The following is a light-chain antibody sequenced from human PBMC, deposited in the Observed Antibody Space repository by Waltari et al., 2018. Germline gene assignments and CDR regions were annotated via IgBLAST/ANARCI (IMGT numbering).Light chain of an antibody. Sequence: EIVMTHSPATLSVSPGERATLSCRASHSVSSNLAWYQQKPGQDPRLLIYGASTRATGIPARFSGSGSGTEFTLTISSLQSEDFAVYYCQQYNNWPPWTFGQGTKVEIK. V-gene: IGKV3-15*01. CDR2: GAS. CDR3: QQYNNWPPWT. J-gene: IGKJ1*01. CDR1: HSVSSN.